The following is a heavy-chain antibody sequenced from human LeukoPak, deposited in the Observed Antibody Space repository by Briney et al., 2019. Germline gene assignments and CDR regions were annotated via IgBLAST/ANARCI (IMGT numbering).Heavy chain of an antibody. V-gene: IGHV4-39*01. J-gene: IGHJ4*02. Sequence: PSETLSLTCTVSGGSISSSSFFWGWIRQPPGKGLEWIGSIFYSGSTYYSPSLKSRVTISVDTPKNQFSLRLSSVTAADTAVYYCARLPTVTFFDYWGQGTLVTVSS. CDR2: IFYSGST. D-gene: IGHD4-17*01. CDR1: GGSISSSSFF. CDR3: ARLPTVTFFDY.